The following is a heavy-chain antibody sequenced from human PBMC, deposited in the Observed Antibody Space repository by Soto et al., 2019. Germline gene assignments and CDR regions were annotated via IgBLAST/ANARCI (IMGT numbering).Heavy chain of an antibody. D-gene: IGHD4-17*01. CDR3: AKDGRFHDYVYYYYYMDV. CDR1: GFTFSSYA. CDR2: ISGSGGST. V-gene: IGHV3-23*01. J-gene: IGHJ6*03. Sequence: GGSLRLSCAASGFTFSSYAMSWVRQAPGKGLEWVSAISGSGGSTYYADSVKGRFTISRDNSKNTLYLQMNSLRAEDTAVYYCAKDGRFHDYVYYYYYMDVWGKGTTVTVSS.